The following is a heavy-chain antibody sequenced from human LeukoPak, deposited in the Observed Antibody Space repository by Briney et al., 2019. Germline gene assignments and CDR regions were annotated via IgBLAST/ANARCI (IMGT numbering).Heavy chain of an antibody. CDR2: ISSGGTTI. V-gene: IGHV3-11*04. Sequence: GGSLRLPCAASGFTISDYSMSWISQAPGKGLEWVSHISSGGTTIYYADSVKGRFTISRDNAKNSLYLQMNSLRAEDTAVYYCARRSAATINSFDYWGQGTLVTVSS. J-gene: IGHJ4*02. CDR3: ARRSAATINSFDY. D-gene: IGHD5-12*01. CDR1: GFTISDYS.